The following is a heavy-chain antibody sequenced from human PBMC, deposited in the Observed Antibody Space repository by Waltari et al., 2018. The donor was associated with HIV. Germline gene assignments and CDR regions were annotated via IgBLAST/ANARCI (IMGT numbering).Heavy chain of an antibody. Sequence: EVQLVESGGGWVQPGGSLTLTCAASGFTFTFYWLSWVRQAPGTGLEWVAKINHAGTEGHYVDSVRGRFTISRDNDKTSVFLQMNSLTVEDTAVYYCATTHGSGDYDNDFDYWGQGTLV. CDR1: GFTFTFYW. CDR3: ATTHGSGDYDNDFDY. D-gene: IGHD3-10*01. J-gene: IGHJ4*02. CDR2: INHAGTEG. V-gene: IGHV3-7*01.